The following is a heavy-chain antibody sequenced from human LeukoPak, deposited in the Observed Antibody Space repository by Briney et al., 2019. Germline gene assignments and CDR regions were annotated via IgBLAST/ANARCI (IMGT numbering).Heavy chain of an antibody. J-gene: IGHJ3*02. V-gene: IGHV4-39*01. D-gene: IGHD3-10*01. CDR1: GGSISSSYYY. CDR3: ARRYGSGGRDAFDI. CDR2: IYYTGST. Sequence: SETLSLTCTVSGGSISSSYYYWGWIRQPPGKGLEWIGSIYYTGSTYYNPSLKSRVTISVDTSKNQFSLNLSSVTAADTAVYYCARRYGSGGRDAFDIWGQGTMVTVS.